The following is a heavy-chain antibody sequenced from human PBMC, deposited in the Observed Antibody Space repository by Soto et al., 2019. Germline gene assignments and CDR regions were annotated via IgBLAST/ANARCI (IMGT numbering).Heavy chain of an antibody. CDR2: TKTDGTT. J-gene: IGHJ3*02. D-gene: IGHD3-10*01. Sequence: GGSLRLSCAASGFTFSRHWIHWVRQAPGQGLVWVSRTKTDGTTSYADSVRGRFTISRDNAENTLYLQMNSLRAEDTAVYYCARDMRAVPWYGGISSAFDMWGQGTMVTVSS. CDR3: ARDMRAVPWYGGISSAFDM. CDR1: GFTFSRHW. V-gene: IGHV3-74*01.